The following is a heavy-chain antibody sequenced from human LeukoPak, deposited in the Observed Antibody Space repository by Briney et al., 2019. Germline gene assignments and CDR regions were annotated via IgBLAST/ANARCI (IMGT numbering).Heavy chain of an antibody. V-gene: IGHV3-74*01. D-gene: IGHD3-10*01. CDR3: VNILFG. J-gene: IGHJ4*02. CDR1: GFTFSSYW. Sequence: GGSLRLSCAVSGFTFSSYWMHWVRQVPGEELVWVSRISSDGSTTTYADSVKGRFTISRDNAKNTLYLQMNSLRAEDTAVYYCVNILFGWGQGTLVTVSS. CDR2: ISSDGSTT.